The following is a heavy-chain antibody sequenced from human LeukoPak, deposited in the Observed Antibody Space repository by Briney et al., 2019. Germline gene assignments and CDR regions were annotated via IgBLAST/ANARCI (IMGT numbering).Heavy chain of an antibody. CDR2: INHSGST. V-gene: IGHV4-34*01. J-gene: IGHJ5*02. CDR1: GGSFSGYY. CDR3: ARGRPAAIFHWLDP. Sequence: PSETLSLTCAVYGGSFSGYYWSWIRQPPGKGLEWIGEINHSGSTNYNPSLKSRVTISVDTSKNQFSLKLSSVTAADTAVYYCARGRPAAIFHWLDPWGQGTLVTVSS. D-gene: IGHD2-2*02.